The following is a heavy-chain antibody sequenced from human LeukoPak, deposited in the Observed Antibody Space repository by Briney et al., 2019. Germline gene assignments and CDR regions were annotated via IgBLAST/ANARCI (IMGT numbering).Heavy chain of an antibody. CDR1: GFTLSSYA. V-gene: IGHV3-23*01. J-gene: IGHJ6*02. D-gene: IGHD2-2*01. CDR3: AKDGGYCSSTSCYGLGSYYYYYGMDV. Sequence: GGSLRLSCAASGFTLSSYAMSWVRQAPGRGLEWVSAISGSGGSTYYADSVKGRFTISRDNSKNTLYLQMNSLRAEDTAVYYCAKDGGYCSSTSCYGLGSYYYYYGMDVWGQGTTVTVSS. CDR2: ISGSGGST.